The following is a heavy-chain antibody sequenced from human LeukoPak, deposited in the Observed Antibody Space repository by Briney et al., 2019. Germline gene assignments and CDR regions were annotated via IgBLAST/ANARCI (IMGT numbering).Heavy chain of an antibody. D-gene: IGHD4-17*01. CDR2: IWYDGSNE. J-gene: IGHJ4*02. CDR3: ARSQDGDIY. CDR1: GFTFSSYG. Sequence: GGSLRLSCAASGFTFSSYGMHWVRQAPGKGLEWVAVIWYDGSNEKYAESVKGRFTISRDNSKNTLYLQMNSLRAEDTAVYYCARSQDGDIYGARGTLVTVPS. V-gene: IGHV3-33*01.